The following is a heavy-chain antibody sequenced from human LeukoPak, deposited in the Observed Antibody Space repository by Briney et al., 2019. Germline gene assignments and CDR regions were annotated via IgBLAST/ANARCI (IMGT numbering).Heavy chain of an antibody. CDR2: NSHSGNT. Sequence: SETLSLTCTVSGASISSNEYYWGWVRQTPGKGLEWIGSNSHSGNTYFNPSLESRVTISVDTSKNQFSLKLRSVTAADTAVYYCATTHDDFTVTLNWFDPWGQGTLVIVSS. CDR1: GASISSNEYY. CDR3: ATTHDDFTVTLNWFDP. V-gene: IGHV4-39*01. J-gene: IGHJ5*02. D-gene: IGHD3-3*01.